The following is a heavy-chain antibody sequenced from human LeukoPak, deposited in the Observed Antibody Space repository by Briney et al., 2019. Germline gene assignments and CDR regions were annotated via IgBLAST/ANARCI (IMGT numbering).Heavy chain of an antibody. CDR3: ARHGGDSSSSRGGDNWFDP. V-gene: IGHV4-39*01. J-gene: IGHJ5*02. CDR1: GASISSSSYY. Sequence: SETLSLTCTVSGASISSSSYYWGWLRQPPGKGREGIGSIYYSGSTYYNPSLKSRVTISVDTSKNPFSLKLSSVTAADTAVYYCARHGGDSSSSRGGDNWFDPWGQGILVTVSS. D-gene: IGHD6-6*01. CDR2: IYYSGST.